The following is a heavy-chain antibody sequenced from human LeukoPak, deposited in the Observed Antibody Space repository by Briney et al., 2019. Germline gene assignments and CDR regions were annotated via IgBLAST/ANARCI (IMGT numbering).Heavy chain of an antibody. J-gene: IGHJ3*01. CDR3: SSRKDYDYVWGSYPLHAFDL. CDR1: DGSFSGYY. V-gene: IGHV4-34*01. Sequence: PSETLSLTRAVYDGSFSGYYWSWIRQPPGKGLEWIGEINHSGSTNYNPSLKSRVTISVDTSKNQFSLKLSSVTAADTAVYYCSSRKDYDYVWGSYPLHAFDLWGQETMVTVSS. CDR2: INHSGST. D-gene: IGHD3-16*02.